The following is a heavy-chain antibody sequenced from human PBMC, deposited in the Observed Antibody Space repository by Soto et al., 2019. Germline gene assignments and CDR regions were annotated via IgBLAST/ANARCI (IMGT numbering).Heavy chain of an antibody. V-gene: IGHV4-30-4*01. D-gene: IGHD6-6*01. CDR1: GGNISSGDYY. CDR2: IYYSGST. J-gene: IGHJ5*02. Sequence: SRTYTVCGGNISSGDYYWSWIRQPPGKGLEWIGYIYYSGSTYYNPSLKSRVTISVDTSKNQFSLKLSSVTAADTAVYYCARERPDGARLDPWGQGTLVTVSS. CDR3: ARERPDGARLDP.